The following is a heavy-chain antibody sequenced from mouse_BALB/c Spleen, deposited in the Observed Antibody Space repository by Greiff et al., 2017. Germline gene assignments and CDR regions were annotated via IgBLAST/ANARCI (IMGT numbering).Heavy chain of an antibody. Sequence: EVMLVESGGGLVQPGGSRKLSCAASGFTFSSFGMHWVRQAPEKGLEWVAYISSGSSTIYYADTVKGRFTISRDNPKNTLFLQMTSLRSEDTAMYYCARGDAYDRYDWYFDVWGAGTTVTVSS. CDR2: ISSGSSTI. J-gene: IGHJ1*01. CDR3: ARGDAYDRYDWYFDV. CDR1: GFTFSSFG. V-gene: IGHV5-17*02. D-gene: IGHD2-14*01.